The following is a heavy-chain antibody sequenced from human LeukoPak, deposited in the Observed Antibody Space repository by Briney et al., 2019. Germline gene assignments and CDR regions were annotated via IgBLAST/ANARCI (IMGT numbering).Heavy chain of an antibody. J-gene: IGHJ3*01. CDR3: AREPSDSGAFDF. CDR2: MNAGNDNT. V-gene: IGHV1-3*03. Sequence: ASVKVSCKASGYTFTAYVMHWVRQAPGQRLEWMGWMNAGNDNTKYSQEFQGRVTFTRDTSASTAYMELSSLRSEDTALYFCAREPSDSGAFDFWGQGTMVTVSS. D-gene: IGHD2-21*02. CDR1: GYTFTAYV.